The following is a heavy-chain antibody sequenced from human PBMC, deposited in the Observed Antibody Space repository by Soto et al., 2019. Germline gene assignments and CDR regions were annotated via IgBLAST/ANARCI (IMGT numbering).Heavy chain of an antibody. CDR1: GFTFSSYG. V-gene: IGHV3-33*01. J-gene: IGHJ4*02. CDR3: AREPFSYSSSWSFRG. D-gene: IGHD6-13*01. CDR2: IWYDGSNK. Sequence: QVQLVESGGGVVQPGRSLRLSCAASGFTFSSYGMHWVRQAPGKGLEWVAVIWYDGSNKYYADSVKGRFTISRDNSKNTLYLQMNSLRAEDTAVYYCAREPFSYSSSWSFRGWGQGTLVTVSS.